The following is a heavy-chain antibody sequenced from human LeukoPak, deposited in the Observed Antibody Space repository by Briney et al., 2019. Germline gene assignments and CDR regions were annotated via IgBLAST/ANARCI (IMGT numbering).Heavy chain of an antibody. Sequence: GGSLRLSCAASGFTVSTNYMTWVRQTPGKGLEWVSLIYSGGSIYYAASVKGRFTISRDHSKNTLYLQMNSLRAEDTAVYYCERVSRCTAGSCFSGDRSWFDPWGQGTLVTVSS. CDR1: GFTVSTNY. J-gene: IGHJ5*02. CDR3: ERVSRCTAGSCFSGDRSWFDP. CDR2: IYSGGSI. D-gene: IGHD2-15*01. V-gene: IGHV3-53*01.